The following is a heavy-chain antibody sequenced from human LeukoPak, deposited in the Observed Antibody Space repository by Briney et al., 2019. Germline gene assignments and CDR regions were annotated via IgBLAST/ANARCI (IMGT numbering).Heavy chain of an antibody. CDR1: GFTFSTYT. D-gene: IGHD7-27*01. CDR2: IGSSGGGI. Sequence: GGSLRLSCAASGFTFSTYTMYWVRHPPGKRLEWVSIIGSSGGGIHYADSVKGRFTISRDNSKNALYLQMNSLRVEDTAVSYCAIDPNWGTHSWGQGVLVTVSS. V-gene: IGHV3-23*01. CDR3: AIDPNWGTHS. J-gene: IGHJ4*02.